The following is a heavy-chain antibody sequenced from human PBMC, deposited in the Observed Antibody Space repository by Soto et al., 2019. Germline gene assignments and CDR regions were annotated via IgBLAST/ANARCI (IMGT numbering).Heavy chain of an antibody. CDR3: ATLRGAARPFDY. J-gene: IGHJ4*02. CDR2: IIPIFGTA. V-gene: IGHV1-69*13. D-gene: IGHD6-6*01. CDR1: GGTFSSYA. Sequence: GASVKVSCKASGGTFSSYAISWVRQAPGQGLEWMGGIIPIFGTANYAQKFQGRDTITADESTSTAYMELSSLRSEDTAVYYCATLRGAARPFDYWGQGTLVTV.